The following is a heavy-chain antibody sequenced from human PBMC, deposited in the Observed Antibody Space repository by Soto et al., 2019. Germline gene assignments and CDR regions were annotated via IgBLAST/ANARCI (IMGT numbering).Heavy chain of an antibody. CDR2: IYYSGST. J-gene: IGHJ5*02. CDR1: GGSISSSSYY. CDR3: ARPLGGSGSSNWFDP. D-gene: IGHD3-10*01. Sequence: QLQLQESGPGLVKPSETLSLTCTVSGGSISSSSYYWGWIRQPPGKGLEWIGSIYYSGSTYYNPSLKSRVTISVDTSKNQSSLKLSSVTAADTAVYYCARPLGGSGSSNWFDPWGQGTLVTVSS. V-gene: IGHV4-39*01.